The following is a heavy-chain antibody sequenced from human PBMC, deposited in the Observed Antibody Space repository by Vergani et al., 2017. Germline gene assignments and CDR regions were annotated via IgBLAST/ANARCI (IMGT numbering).Heavy chain of an antibody. D-gene: IGHD1-26*01. Sequence: QVQLVQSGAEVKKPGASVKVSCKASGYPFTSYGISWVRQAPGQGLEWMGWISAYNGNPNYAQKLQGRVTMTTDTSTSTAYMALRSLRSDDTAVYYCARDGADSGSYFPLDYWGQGTLVTVSS. CDR2: ISAYNGNP. V-gene: IGHV1-18*01. J-gene: IGHJ4*02. CDR3: ARDGADSGSYFPLDY. CDR1: GYPFTSYG.